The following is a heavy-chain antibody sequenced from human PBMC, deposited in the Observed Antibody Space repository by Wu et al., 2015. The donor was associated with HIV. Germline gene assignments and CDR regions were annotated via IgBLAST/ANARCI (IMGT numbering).Heavy chain of an antibody. CDR3: ARVRGRIQLWGHDAFDI. D-gene: IGHD5-18*01. V-gene: IGHV1-8*02. Sequence: QVQLVQSGAEVKKPGSSVKVSCKASGGSFSSYAISWVRQAPGQGLEWMGRMNPNSGTTALAQKFQGRVSMTRSTSISTSYMELSSLRSEDTAVYYCARVRGRIQLWGHDAFDIWGQGTMVT. J-gene: IGHJ3*02. CDR2: MNPNSGTT. CDR1: GGSFSSYA.